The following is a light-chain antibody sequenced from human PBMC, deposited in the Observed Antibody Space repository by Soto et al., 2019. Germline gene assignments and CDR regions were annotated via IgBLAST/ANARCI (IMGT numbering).Light chain of an antibody. J-gene: IGKJ2*01. CDR1: QTVSSSY. CDR2: AAS. V-gene: IGKV3-20*01. CDR3: QHYGSSPGYT. Sequence: EIVLTQSPGTLSLSPGERATLSCRASQTVSSSYLTWYQQKPGQAPRLLIHAASNRATGIPDRFSGSGSGTDFTLTISRLEPEDFAVYYCQHYGSSPGYTFGQGTKVEIK.